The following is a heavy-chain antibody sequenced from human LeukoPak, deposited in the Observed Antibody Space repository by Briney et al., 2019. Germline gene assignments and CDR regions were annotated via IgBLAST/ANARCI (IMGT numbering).Heavy chain of an antibody. CDR1: GGPFSGYF. Sequence: SETLSLTCAVSGGPFSGYFWSWIRQSSGKGLEWIGEIHNSGTTNYNPSLNSQVTISEDTSKNQFYLNLSSVTAADTAVYYCARRYYYNLGSFPFDFWGQGTLVTVSS. CDR2: IHNSGTT. CDR3: ARRYYYNLGSFPFDF. V-gene: IGHV4-34*01. D-gene: IGHD3-10*01. J-gene: IGHJ4*02.